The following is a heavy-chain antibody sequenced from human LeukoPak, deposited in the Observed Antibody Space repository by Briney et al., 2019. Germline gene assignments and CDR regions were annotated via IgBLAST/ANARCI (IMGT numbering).Heavy chain of an antibody. CDR3: ASVRRGFGESSKYYSYYYMDV. V-gene: IGHV4-59*08. J-gene: IGHJ6*03. Sequence: SETLSLTCTVSGGSISSYCWSWIRQPPGKGLEWIGYIYYSGSTNYNPSLKSRVTISVDTSKNQFSLKLSAVAVADTAVYYCASVRRGFGESSKYYSYYYMDVWGIGTTVTISS. CDR1: GGSISSYC. D-gene: IGHD3-10*01. CDR2: IYYSGST.